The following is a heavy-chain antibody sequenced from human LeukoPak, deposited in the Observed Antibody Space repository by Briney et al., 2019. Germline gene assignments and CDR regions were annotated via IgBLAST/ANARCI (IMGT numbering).Heavy chain of an antibody. CDR3: ARAEYSYYYYYMDV. D-gene: IGHD5-18*01. V-gene: IGHV1-2*06. Sequence: ASVKVSCKASGDTFTGYYMHWVRQAPGQGLEWMGRINPNSGGTNYAQKFQGRVTMTRDTSISTAYMELSRLRSDDTAVYYCARAEYSYYYYYMDVWGKGTTVTVSS. J-gene: IGHJ6*03. CDR1: GDTFTGYY. CDR2: INPNSGGT.